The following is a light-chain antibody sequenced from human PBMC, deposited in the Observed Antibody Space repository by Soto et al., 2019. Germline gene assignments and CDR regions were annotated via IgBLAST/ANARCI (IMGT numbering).Light chain of an antibody. J-gene: IGKJ4*01. CDR1: QSVSSSY. V-gene: IGKV3-20*01. CDR2: GAS. CDR3: QQYGRPPA. Sequence: EIVLTQSPGTLSLSPGDRATLSCRASQSVSSSYLAWYQQKPGQAPRLLIYGASSRATGIPDRFSGSGSGTDCTLTISRLEPEDFAVYYCQQYGRPPAFGGGTKVEIK.